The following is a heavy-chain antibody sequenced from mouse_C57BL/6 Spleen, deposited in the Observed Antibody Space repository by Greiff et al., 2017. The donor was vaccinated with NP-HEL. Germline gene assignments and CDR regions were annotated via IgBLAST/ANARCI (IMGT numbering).Heavy chain of an antibody. J-gene: IGHJ4*01. Sequence: QVQLQQSGAELVRPGASVTLSCKASGYTFTDYEMHWVKQTPVHGLEWIGAIDPETGGTAYNQKFKGKAILTADKSSSTAYMELRSLTSEDSAVYDWTRRDYGSSHVYAMDYWGQGTSVTVSS. V-gene: IGHV1-15*01. D-gene: IGHD1-1*01. CDR3: TRRDYGSSHVYAMDY. CDR1: GYTFTDYE. CDR2: IDPETGGT.